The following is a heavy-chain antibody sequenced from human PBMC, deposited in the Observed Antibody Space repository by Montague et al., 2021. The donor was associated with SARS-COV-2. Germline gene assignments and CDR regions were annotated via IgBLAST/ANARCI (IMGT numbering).Heavy chain of an antibody. D-gene: IGHD1-26*01. Sequence: SETLSLTCTVPGGSISTYYWSWIRQSPGKGLEWIAYVYYTGSTNYDPSLKSRATISVDTSKNQFSLKLKSVTAADTAVYYCARHDGSFASGSYPPFRYFDFWGQGTLVTVSS. CDR1: GGSISTYY. V-gene: IGHV4-59*08. CDR2: VYYTGST. CDR3: ARHDGSFASGSYPPFRYFDF. J-gene: IGHJ4*02.